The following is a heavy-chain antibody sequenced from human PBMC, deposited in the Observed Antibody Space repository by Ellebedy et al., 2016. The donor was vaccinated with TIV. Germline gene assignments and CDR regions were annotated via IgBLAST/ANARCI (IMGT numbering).Heavy chain of an antibody. CDR1: GYTFTSFD. Sequence: AASVNVSCKASGYTFTSFDINWMRQATGQGLEWMGWVNPNSGNTGYAQKFQGRVTMTRNTSISTAYMELSSLRSEDTAVYYCARPMTTVTPRGYFDNWGQGTLVTVAS. V-gene: IGHV1-8*01. CDR2: VNPNSGNT. J-gene: IGHJ4*02. CDR3: ARPMTTVTPRGYFDN. D-gene: IGHD4-17*01.